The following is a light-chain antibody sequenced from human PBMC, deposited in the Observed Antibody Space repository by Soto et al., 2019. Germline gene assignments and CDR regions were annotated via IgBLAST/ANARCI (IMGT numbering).Light chain of an antibody. CDR2: DAS. J-gene: IGKJ4*01. CDR1: QSVRSY. Sequence: EIVLTQSPATLSLSPGERATLTCRASQSVRSYLVWYQQKPGQAPRLLIYDASTRANGIPARFSGSGSGTDFTITISSLEPEDFAVYYCQHRSSWPLTFGGGTKVEIK. CDR3: QHRSSWPLT. V-gene: IGKV3-11*01.